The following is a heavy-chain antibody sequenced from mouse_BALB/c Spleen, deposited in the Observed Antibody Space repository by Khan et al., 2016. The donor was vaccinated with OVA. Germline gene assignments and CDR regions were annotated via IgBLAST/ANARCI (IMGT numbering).Heavy chain of an antibody. CDR3: ARKSTRASY. Sequence: LQESGAELVKPGASVKMSCKASGYTFTSYTMHWVKQRPGQGLEWIGYINPSSGYTKYNQKFKDKATLTADKSSSPAYMQLSSLTSEDSAVYYCARKSTRASYWGQGTTLTVSS. CDR2: INPSSGYT. V-gene: IGHV1-4*01. CDR1: GYTFTSYT. D-gene: IGHD3-1*01. J-gene: IGHJ2*01.